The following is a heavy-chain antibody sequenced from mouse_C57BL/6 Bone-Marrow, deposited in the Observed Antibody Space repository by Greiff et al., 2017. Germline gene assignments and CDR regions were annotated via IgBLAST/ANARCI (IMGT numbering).Heavy chain of an antibody. CDR3: ARTYYYYDTWFAY. Sequence: QVQLQQPGAELVMPGASVKLSCKASGYTFTSYWMHWVKQRPGQGLEWIGEIDPSDSYTNYNQKFKGKSTLTVDKSSSTAYMQLSSLTSEDSAVYYCARTYYYYDTWFAYWGQGTLVTVSA. D-gene: IGHD2-4*01. CDR1: GYTFTSYW. V-gene: IGHV1-69*01. CDR2: IDPSDSYT. J-gene: IGHJ3*01.